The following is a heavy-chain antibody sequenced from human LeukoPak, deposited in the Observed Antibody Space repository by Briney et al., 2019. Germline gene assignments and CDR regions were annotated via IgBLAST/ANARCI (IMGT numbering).Heavy chain of an antibody. D-gene: IGHD1-20*01. J-gene: IGHJ4*02. CDR1: GFTFSSYS. V-gene: IGHV3-7*01. CDR2: IKDDGSDK. CDR3: VPLNWNPPGDFDR. Sequence: GSLRLSCAASGFTFSSYSMNWVRQAPGKGLEWVANIKDDGSDKYYVDSVKGRFSISKDNAKNALYLQMNSLRVEDTAVYYCVPLNWNPPGDFDRWGQGTLVTVSS.